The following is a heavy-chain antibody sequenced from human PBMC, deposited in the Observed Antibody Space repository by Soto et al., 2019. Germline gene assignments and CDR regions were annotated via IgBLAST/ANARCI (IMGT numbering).Heavy chain of an antibody. CDR2: VSYDGSNK. Sequence: PGGSLRLSCAASTFIFSNYAMHWVRQAPGKGLEWVAVVSYDGSNKYYADSVKGRFTISRDNSKNTLYLQMNSLRAEDTAVYYCARDLRTIGLAFGIWSQGTMVTVSS. D-gene: IGHD3-3*01. V-gene: IGHV3-30-3*01. J-gene: IGHJ3*02. CDR3: ARDLRTIGLAFGI. CDR1: TFIFSNYA.